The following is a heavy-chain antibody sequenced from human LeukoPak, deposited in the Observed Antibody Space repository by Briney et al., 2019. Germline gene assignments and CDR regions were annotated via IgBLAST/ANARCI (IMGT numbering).Heavy chain of an antibody. V-gene: IGHV4-34*01. CDR1: GGSFSGYY. Sequence: PSETLSLTCAVYGGSFSGYYWSWIRQPPGKGLEWIGEINHSGSTNYNPSLKSQVTISVDTSKNQFSLKLSSVTAADTAVYYCALGVASSWYSYYFDYWGQGTLVTVSS. CDR2: INHSGST. D-gene: IGHD6-13*01. J-gene: IGHJ4*02. CDR3: ALGVASSWYSYYFDY.